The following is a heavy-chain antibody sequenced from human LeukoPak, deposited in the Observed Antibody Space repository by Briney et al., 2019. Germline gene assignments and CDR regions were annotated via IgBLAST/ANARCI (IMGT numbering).Heavy chain of an antibody. J-gene: IGHJ4*02. CDR1: GFIFSSYA. CDR2: LSDGGDTT. V-gene: IGHV3-23*01. Sequence: GGSLRLSCSASGFIFSSYAISWVRQAPGKGLEWVSTLSDGGDTTYYADSLKGRFTISRDNSNNTLYLQMNSLRAEDTAIYYCAKARSGSSASCYNYWGQGTLVTVSS. D-gene: IGHD2-2*02. CDR3: AKARSGSSASCYNY.